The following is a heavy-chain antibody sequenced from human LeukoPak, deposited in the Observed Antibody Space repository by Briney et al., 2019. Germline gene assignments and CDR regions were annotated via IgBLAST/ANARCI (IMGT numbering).Heavy chain of an antibody. Sequence: SVKVSCKASGGTFSSYAISWVRQAPGQGLEWMGGIIPIFGTANYAQKFQGRVTITTDESTSTAYMELSSLRSEGTAVYYCASRGGDYYYYMDVWGKGTTVTVSS. J-gene: IGHJ6*03. V-gene: IGHV1-69*05. CDR2: IIPIFGTA. CDR3: ASRGGDYYYYMDV. CDR1: GGTFSSYA. D-gene: IGHD2-21*01.